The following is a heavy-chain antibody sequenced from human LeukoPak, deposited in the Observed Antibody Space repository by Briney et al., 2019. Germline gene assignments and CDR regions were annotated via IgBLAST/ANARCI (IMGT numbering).Heavy chain of an antibody. CDR1: GYTFTSYD. Sequence: GASVKVSCKASGYTFTSYDINWVRQATGQGLEWMGWMNPNSGNTGYAQKFQGRVTMTRNTSISTAYMELSSLGSEDTAVYYCARGNDFWSGYPLDYWGQGTLVTVSS. V-gene: IGHV1-8*01. J-gene: IGHJ4*02. CDR3: ARGNDFWSGYPLDY. CDR2: MNPNSGNT. D-gene: IGHD3-3*01.